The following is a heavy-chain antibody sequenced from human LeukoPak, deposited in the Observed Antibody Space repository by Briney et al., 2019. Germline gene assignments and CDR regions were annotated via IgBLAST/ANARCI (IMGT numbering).Heavy chain of an antibody. D-gene: IGHD4-17*01. J-gene: IGHJ4*02. CDR2: ISSSSSYI. Sequence: AGGSLRLSCAASGFTFSSYSMNWVRQAPGKGLEWVSSISSSSSYIYYADSVKGRFTISRDNAKNSLYLQMNSLRAEDTAVYYCARRNDYGDYFDYWGQGTLVTVSS. CDR1: GFTFSSYS. CDR3: ARRNDYGDYFDY. V-gene: IGHV3-21*01.